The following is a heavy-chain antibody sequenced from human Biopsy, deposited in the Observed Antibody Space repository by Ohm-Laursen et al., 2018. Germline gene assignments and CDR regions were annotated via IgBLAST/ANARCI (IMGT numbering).Heavy chain of an antibody. CDR2: INHRGRS. CDR1: GVSFSDYY. V-gene: IGHV4-34*01. D-gene: IGHD1-26*01. J-gene: IGHJ4*02. Sequence: GTLSLTWAVSGVSFSDYYWSWIRQSPGKGLEWIGEINHRGRSSYSPPFQSRVTISVDASKNKFSRKMKPVTAADTAVYFCAREGGGLLPIRLTDFWGPGMMVTVSS. CDR3: AREGGGLLPIRLTDF.